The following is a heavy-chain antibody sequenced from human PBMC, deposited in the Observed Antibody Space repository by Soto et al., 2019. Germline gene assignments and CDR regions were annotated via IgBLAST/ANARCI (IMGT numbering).Heavy chain of an antibody. J-gene: IGHJ4*02. CDR1: GGSFSCYY. V-gene: IGHV4-34*01. CDR2: INHSGST. Sequence: LETLSLTCAVYGGSFSCYYLSWIRQPPGKGLEWIGEINHSGSTNYNPSLKSRVTISVDTSKNQFSLKLSSVTAADTAVYYCARGDYDYVWRHFDYWGQGTLVTVSS. D-gene: IGHD3-16*01. CDR3: ARGDYDYVWRHFDY.